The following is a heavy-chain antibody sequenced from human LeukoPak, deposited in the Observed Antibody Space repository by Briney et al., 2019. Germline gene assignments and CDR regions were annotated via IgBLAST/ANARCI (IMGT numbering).Heavy chain of an antibody. CDR1: GFTFSDYY. Sequence: GGSLRLSCAASGFTFSDYYMSWIRQAPGKGLEWVSYISSSGSTIYYADSVKGRFTISRDNAKNSLYLQMNSLRAEDTAVYYCARERNYYYDSSGFDYWGQGTLVTVSS. V-gene: IGHV3-11*04. CDR2: ISSSGSTI. CDR3: ARERNYYYDSSGFDY. J-gene: IGHJ4*02. D-gene: IGHD3-22*01.